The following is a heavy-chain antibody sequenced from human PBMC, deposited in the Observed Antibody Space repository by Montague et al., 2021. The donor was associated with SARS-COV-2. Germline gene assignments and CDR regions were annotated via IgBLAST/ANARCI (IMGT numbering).Heavy chain of an antibody. J-gene: IGHJ3*02. V-gene: IGHV4-39*01. CDR2: INYSGST. D-gene: IGHD4-23*01. CDR3: ARLRGDYGGTYDTFDI. Sequence: SETLSLTCTVSGGSISSSSYYWGWIPQPPGKGLEWIGSINYSGSTYYTPSLKSRVTISVDTSKNQFSLKLSSATAADTAVYYCARLRGDYGGTYDTFDIWGQGTMVTVSS. CDR1: GGSISSSSYY.